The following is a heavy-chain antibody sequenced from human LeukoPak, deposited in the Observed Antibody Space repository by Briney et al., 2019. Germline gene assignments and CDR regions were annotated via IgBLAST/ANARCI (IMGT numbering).Heavy chain of an antibody. CDR2: INPNSGDT. J-gene: IGHJ4*02. CDR1: GYTFTAYY. D-gene: IGHD6-13*01. CDR3: ARDGLTIAAAGTID. Sequence: ASVKVSCKASGYTFTAYYMHWVRQTPGQGLQWMGWINPNSGDTSYAQKFQGRVTMTRDTSTSTVYMELSSLRSEDTAVYYCARDGLTIAAAGTIDWGQGTLVTVSS. V-gene: IGHV1-2*02.